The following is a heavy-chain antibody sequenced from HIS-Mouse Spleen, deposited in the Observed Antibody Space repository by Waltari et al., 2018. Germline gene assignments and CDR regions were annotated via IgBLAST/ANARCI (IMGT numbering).Heavy chain of an antibody. V-gene: IGHV4-59*01. Sequence: QVQLQESGPGLVKPSETLSLTCTVSGGSISSYYWSWIRRPPGKGLEWIGYIYYSGSTNYNPTRKSRGTIEVDTSKNQCSRKLSSVTAADTAVYYCARRLGNDAFDIWGQGTMVTVSS. J-gene: IGHJ3*02. CDR3: ARRLGNDAFDI. D-gene: IGHD7-27*01. CDR2: IYYSGST. CDR1: GGSISSYY.